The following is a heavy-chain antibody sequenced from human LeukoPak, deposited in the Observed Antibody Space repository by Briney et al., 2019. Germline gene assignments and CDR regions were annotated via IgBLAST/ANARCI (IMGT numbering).Heavy chain of an antibody. CDR1: NYSISSDYS. CDR3: ARVEGQRAFDY. Sequence: SETLSLTCTVSNYSISSDYSRGWIRQPPGKGLEWIGRIYHSGSTYYNPSLKSRVIISIDTSKNHFSLKLSSVTAADTALYYCARVEGQRAFDYWGQGTLVTVSS. CDR2: IYHSGST. V-gene: IGHV4-38-2*02. J-gene: IGHJ4*02.